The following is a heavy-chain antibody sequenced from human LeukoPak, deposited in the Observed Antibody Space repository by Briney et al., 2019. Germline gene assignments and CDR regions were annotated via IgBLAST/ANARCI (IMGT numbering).Heavy chain of an antibody. D-gene: IGHD3-3*01. CDR2: IYTSGST. V-gene: IGHV4-61*02. Sequence: KASETLSLTCTVSGGSISSGSYYWNWIRQPAGKGLEWIGRIYTSGSTNYNPSLKSRVTISVDTSKNQFSLKLNSVTAADTAVYYCTVHWSGDAFDIWGQGTMVTVSS. CDR1: GGSISSGSYY. J-gene: IGHJ3*02. CDR3: TVHWSGDAFDI.